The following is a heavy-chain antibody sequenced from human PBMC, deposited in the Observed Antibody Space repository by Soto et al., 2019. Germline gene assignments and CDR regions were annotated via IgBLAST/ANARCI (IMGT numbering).Heavy chain of an antibody. V-gene: IGHV4-34*01. CDR3: ARDAGYDILTGYYPVHWFDP. CDR2: INHSGGT. J-gene: IGHJ5*02. D-gene: IGHD3-9*01. Sequence: PSETLALTCAVYGGSFSGYYWSWIRQPPGKGLEGIGKINHSGGTNYDPALKSRVTISVDTSKNRFSLKLSSVPAADTAVYYCARDAGYDILTGYYPVHWFDPWGQGTLVTVSS. CDR1: GGSFSGYY.